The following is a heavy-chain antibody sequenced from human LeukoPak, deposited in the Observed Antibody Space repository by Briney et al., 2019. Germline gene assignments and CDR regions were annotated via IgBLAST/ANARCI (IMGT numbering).Heavy chain of an antibody. V-gene: IGHV3-74*03. CDR2: ISSDGSST. CDR3: ARDQRVTGRPDIDY. D-gene: IGHD6-6*01. Sequence: GGSLRLSCAASGFTFRNHWMHWVRHTPGKGLVWVSRISSDGSSTTYADSVKGRFTISRDNAKNTLYLQINNLRAEDTAMYYCARDQRVTGRPDIDYWGQGTLVIVSS. J-gene: IGHJ4*02. CDR1: GFTFRNHW.